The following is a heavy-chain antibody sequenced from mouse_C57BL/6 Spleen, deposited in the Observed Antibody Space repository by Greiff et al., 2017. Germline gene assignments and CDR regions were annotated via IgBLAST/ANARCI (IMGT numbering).Heavy chain of an antibody. CDR2: IDPSDSET. CDR1: GYTFTSYW. CDR3: ARRGSYDGYYDYFDY. J-gene: IGHJ2*01. V-gene: IGHV1-52*01. D-gene: IGHD2-3*01. Sequence: QVQLQQPGAELVRPGSSVKLSCKASGYTFTSYWMHWVKQRPIQGLEWIGNIDPSDSETHYNQKFKDKATLTVDKSSSTAYMQLSSLTSEDSAVYYCARRGSYDGYYDYFDYWGQGTTLTVSS.